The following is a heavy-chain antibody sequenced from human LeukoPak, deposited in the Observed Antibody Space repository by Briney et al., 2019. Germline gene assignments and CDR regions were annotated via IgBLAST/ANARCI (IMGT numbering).Heavy chain of an antibody. CDR1: GGTFSSYA. J-gene: IGHJ4*02. CDR2: IIPIFGTA. Sequence: GASVKVSCKASGGTFSSYAISWVRQAPGQGLEWMGGIIPIFGTANYAQKFQGRVTITADESTSTAHMELSSLRSEDTAVYYCAIRAGIAVAGTDLDYWGQGTLVTVSS. CDR3: AIRAGIAVAGTDLDY. D-gene: IGHD6-19*01. V-gene: IGHV1-69*13.